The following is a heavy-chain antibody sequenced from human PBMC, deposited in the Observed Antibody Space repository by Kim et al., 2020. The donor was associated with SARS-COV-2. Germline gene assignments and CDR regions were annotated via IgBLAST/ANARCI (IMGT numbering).Heavy chain of an antibody. J-gene: IGHJ5*02. V-gene: IGHV4-34*01. CDR3: ARAPPSYYGSGRYNWFDP. CDR2: INHSGST. D-gene: IGHD3-10*01. CDR1: GGSFSGYY. Sequence: SETLSLTCAVYGGSFSGYYWSWIRQPPGKGLEWIGEINHSGSTNYNPSLKSRVTISVYTSKNQFSLKLSSVTAADTAVYYCARAPPSYYGSGRYNWFDPWGQGTLVTVSS.